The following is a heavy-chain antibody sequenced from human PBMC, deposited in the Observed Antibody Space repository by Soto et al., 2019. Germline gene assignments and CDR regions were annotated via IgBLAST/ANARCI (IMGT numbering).Heavy chain of an antibody. V-gene: IGHV4-59*01. D-gene: IGHD2-21*02. CDR1: GGSISSYS. J-gene: IGHJ4*01. CDR2: IYNIGST. CDR3: AREPRQGDRIYYFDY. Sequence: SETLSLTCTVSGGSISSYSWNWIRQPPGKGLEWIGYIYNIGSTNYNPSLKSRVTISVDTSKNQFSLKLSSVTAADTAVYYCAREPRQGDRIYYFDYWGQGTLVTVSS.